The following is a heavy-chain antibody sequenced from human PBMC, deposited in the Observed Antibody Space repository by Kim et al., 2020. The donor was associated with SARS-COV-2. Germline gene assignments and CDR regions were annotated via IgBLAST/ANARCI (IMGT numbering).Heavy chain of an antibody. CDR2: ISGSGGST. Sequence: GGSLRLSCAASGFTFSSYAMSWVRQAPGKGLEWVSAISGSGGSTYYADSVKGRFTISRDNSKNTLYLQMNSLRAEDTAVYYCAKGTYYDFWSGYSYYFDYWGQGSLVTVSS. CDR3: AKGTYYDFWSGYSYYFDY. V-gene: IGHV3-23*01. CDR1: GFTFSSYA. D-gene: IGHD3-3*01. J-gene: IGHJ4*02.